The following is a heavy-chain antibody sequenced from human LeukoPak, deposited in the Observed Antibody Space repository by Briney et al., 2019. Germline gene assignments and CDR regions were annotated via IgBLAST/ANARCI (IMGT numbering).Heavy chain of an antibody. CDR3: ARDLYYYDSSAENPGNY. CDR1: GFTFSSYG. Sequence: GVSLRLSCAASGFTFSSYGMHWVRQAPGKGLEWVAVIWYDGSNKYYADSVKGRFTISRDNSKNTLYLQMNSLRAEDTAVYYCARDLYYYDSSAENPGNYWGQGTLVTVSS. J-gene: IGHJ4*02. V-gene: IGHV3-33*01. D-gene: IGHD3-22*01. CDR2: IWYDGSNK.